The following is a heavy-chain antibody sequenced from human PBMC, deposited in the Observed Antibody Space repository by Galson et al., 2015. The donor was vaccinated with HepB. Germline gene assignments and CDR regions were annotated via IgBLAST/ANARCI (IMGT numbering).Heavy chain of an antibody. J-gene: IGHJ4*02. Sequence: SLRLSCAASGFTFSSYAMHWVRQAPGKGLEYISGISSNGGSTYYANSVKGRFTISRDNSKNTLYLQMGSLRAEDMALYYCVRVKVEATLVDYWGQGTLVTVAP. V-gene: IGHV3-64*01. CDR3: VRVKVEATLVDY. CDR2: ISSNGGST. D-gene: IGHD1-26*01. CDR1: GFTFSSYA.